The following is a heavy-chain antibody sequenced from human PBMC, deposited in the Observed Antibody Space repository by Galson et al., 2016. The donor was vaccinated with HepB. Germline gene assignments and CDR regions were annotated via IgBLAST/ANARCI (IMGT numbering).Heavy chain of an antibody. CDR2: IKPDGSGG. CDR3: ARLYGDVTLFDY. Sequence: SLRLSCAAAGFIFSSPGMSWARQAPGKGLEWVDNIKPDGSGGYFLDSLKGRFTVSRDNAKNSLYLQMNSLRVDDTAVYYCARLYGDVTLFDYWGQGTLVTVSS. J-gene: IGHJ4*02. V-gene: IGHV3-7*03. D-gene: IGHD4-17*01. CDR1: GFIFSSPG.